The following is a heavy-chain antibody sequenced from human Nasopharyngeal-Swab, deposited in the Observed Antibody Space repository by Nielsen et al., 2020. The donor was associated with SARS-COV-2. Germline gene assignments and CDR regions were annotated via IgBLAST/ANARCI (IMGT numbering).Heavy chain of an antibody. Sequence: GESLKISCAASGFTFSSYWMHWVRQAPGKGLVWVSRINSDGGSTSYADSVKGRFTISRDNAKNTLYLQMNSLRAEDTAVYYCARGDIGSYRANDSNWGQGTLVTVSS. D-gene: IGHD1-26*01. CDR3: ARGDIGSYRANDSN. CDR1: GFTFSSYW. CDR2: INSDGGST. J-gene: IGHJ4*02. V-gene: IGHV3-74*01.